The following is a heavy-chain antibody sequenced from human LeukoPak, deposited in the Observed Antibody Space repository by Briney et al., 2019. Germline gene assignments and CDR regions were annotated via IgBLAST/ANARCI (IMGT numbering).Heavy chain of an antibody. V-gene: IGHV1-18*01. D-gene: IGHD6-13*01. CDR1: GYTFTSYG. CDR3: ASIVAAAGTGGAWFDP. Sequence: ASVKVSCKASGYTFTSYGISWVRQAPGQGLEWMGWISAYNGNTNYAQKLQGRVTMTTDTSTSTAYMELRSLRSDDTAVYYCASIVAAAGTGGAWFDPWGQGTLVTVSS. CDR2: ISAYNGNT. J-gene: IGHJ5*02.